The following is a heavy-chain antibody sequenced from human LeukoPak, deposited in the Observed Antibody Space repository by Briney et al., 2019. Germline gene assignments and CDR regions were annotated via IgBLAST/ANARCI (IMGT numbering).Heavy chain of an antibody. V-gene: IGHV4-30-2*01. CDR3: ATSGGSDYYYGMDV. CDR1: GGSISSGGYS. D-gene: IGHD4-23*01. J-gene: IGHJ6*02. CDR2: IYHSGST. Sequence: SQTLSLTCAVSGGSISSGGYSWSWIRQPPGKGLEWIGYIYHSGSTYYNPSLKSRVTISVDRSKNQFSLKLSSVTAADTAVYCCATSGGSDYYYGMDVWGQGTTVTVSS.